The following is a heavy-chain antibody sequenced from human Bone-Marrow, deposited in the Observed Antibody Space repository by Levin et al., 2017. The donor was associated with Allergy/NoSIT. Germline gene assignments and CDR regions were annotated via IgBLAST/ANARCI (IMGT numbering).Heavy chain of an antibody. J-gene: IGHJ5*02. CDR1: GYTFTSYD. CDR3: ARGTREVTAYWFDP. D-gene: IGHD5-18*01. V-gene: IGHV1-8*01. Sequence: ASVKVSCKASGYTFTSYDINWVRQATGQGLEWMGWMNPNSGNTGYAQKFQGRVTMTRNTSISTAYMELSSLRSEDTAVYYCARGTREVTAYWFDPWGQGTLVTVSA. CDR2: MNPNSGNT.